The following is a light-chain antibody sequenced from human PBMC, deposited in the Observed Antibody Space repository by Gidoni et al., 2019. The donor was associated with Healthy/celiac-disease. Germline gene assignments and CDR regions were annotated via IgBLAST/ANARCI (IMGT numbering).Light chain of an antibody. CDR1: QSISSY. J-gene: IGKJ2*03. V-gene: IGKV1-39*01. CDR2: AAS. Sequence: DIQMPQSPSSLSASVGDRVTITCRASQSISSYLNWYQQKPGKAPKLLIYAASSLQSGVPSRFSGSGSGTDFTLTISSLQPEDFATYYCQQSYSLYSFGQGTKLEIK. CDR3: QQSYSLYS.